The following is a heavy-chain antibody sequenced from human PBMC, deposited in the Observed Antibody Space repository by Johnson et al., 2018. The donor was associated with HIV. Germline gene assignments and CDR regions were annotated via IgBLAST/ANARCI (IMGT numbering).Heavy chain of an antibody. CDR2: IYSGGST. CDR1: VFTVSSNY. CDR3: ASPGTVVTGLAFDI. V-gene: IGHV3-66*03. Sequence: VHLVESGGGLIQPGGSLRLSCAASVFTVSSNYMSWVRQAPGKGLEWVSVIYSGGSTYYADSVKGRFTISRDNSKNTLYLQMNSLRAEDTAVYYCASPGTVVTGLAFDIWGQGTMVIVSS. J-gene: IGHJ3*02. D-gene: IGHD4-23*01.